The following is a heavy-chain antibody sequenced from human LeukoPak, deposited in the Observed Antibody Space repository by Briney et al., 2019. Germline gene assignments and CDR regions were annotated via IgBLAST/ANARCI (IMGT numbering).Heavy chain of an antibody. CDR1: GGSISSYY. V-gene: IGHV4-59*01. CDR3: AKTAAHYCYYMDV. CDR2: IHYSGST. D-gene: IGHD6-13*01. J-gene: IGHJ6*03. Sequence: KPSETLSLTCAVSGGSISSYYWSWIRQPPGKGLEWIGYIHYSGSTNYNPSLKSRVTISVDTSKNQFSLKLSSVTAADTAVYYCAKTAAHYCYYMDVWGKGTTVTVSS.